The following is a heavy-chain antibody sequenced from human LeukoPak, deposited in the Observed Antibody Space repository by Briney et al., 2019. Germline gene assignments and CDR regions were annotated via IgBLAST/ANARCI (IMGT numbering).Heavy chain of an antibody. CDR3: AKGITIFGVVDY. CDR1: GFTFSSYA. V-gene: IGHV3-23*01. CDR2: ISGSGGST. Sequence: PGGSLRLSCAASGFTFSSYAMSWVRQAPGKGLEWVSAISGSGGSTYYADSVKGRFTISRDNSKNTPYLQMNSLRAEDTAVYYCAKGITIFGVVDYWGQGTLVTVSS. D-gene: IGHD3-3*01. J-gene: IGHJ4*02.